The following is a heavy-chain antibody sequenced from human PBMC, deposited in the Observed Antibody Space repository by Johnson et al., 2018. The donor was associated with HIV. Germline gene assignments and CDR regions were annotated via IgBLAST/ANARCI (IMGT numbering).Heavy chain of an antibody. V-gene: IGHV3-33*05. Sequence: QVQLVESGGGVVQPGRSLRLSCAASGFTFSSYGMHWVRQAPGKGLEWVAVISYDGSNKYYADSVKGRFTVSRDNSKSTLYLQMNSLRADDTALYYCARVRAAAVSDAFDIWGQGTMVTVSS. CDR1: GFTFSSYG. CDR2: ISYDGSNK. J-gene: IGHJ3*02. CDR3: ARVRAAAVSDAFDI. D-gene: IGHD6-13*01.